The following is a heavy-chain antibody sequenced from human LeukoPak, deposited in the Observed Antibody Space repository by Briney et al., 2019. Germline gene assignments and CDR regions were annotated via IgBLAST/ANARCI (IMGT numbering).Heavy chain of an antibody. CDR3: ARDGAKGLVGATYYFDY. CDR2: IKPSGGST. J-gene: IGHJ4*02. Sequence: ASVKVSCKASGYTFTSYYMHWVRQAPGQGLEWMGIIKPSGGSTSYAQKFQGRVTMTRDTSTSTVYMELSSLRSQDTAVYYCARDGAKGLVGATYYFDYWGQETLVTVSS. CDR1: GYTFTSYY. D-gene: IGHD1-26*01. V-gene: IGHV1-46*01.